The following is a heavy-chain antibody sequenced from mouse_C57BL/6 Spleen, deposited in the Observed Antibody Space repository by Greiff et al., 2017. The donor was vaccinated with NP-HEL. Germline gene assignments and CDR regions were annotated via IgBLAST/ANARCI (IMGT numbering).Heavy chain of an antibody. CDR2: ISYDGSN. CDR3: ARGDYSKTWFAY. CDR1: GYSITSGYY. J-gene: IGHJ3*01. V-gene: IGHV3-6*01. D-gene: IGHD2-5*01. Sequence: ESGPGLVKPSQSLSLTCSVTGYSITSGYYWNWIRQLPGNKLEWMGYISYDGSNNYNPSLKNRISITRDTSKNQFFLKLNSVTTEDTATYDCARGDYSKTWFAYWGQGTLVTVSA.